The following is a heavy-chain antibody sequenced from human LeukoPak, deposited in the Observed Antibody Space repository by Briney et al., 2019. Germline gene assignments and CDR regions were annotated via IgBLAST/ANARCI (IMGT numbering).Heavy chain of an antibody. J-gene: IGHJ4*02. CDR3: ARDGGLYYYGSGSYTQPAPDFDY. D-gene: IGHD3-10*01. V-gene: IGHV3-48*04. Sequence: PGGSLRLSCAASGFTFNTYGMNGFRQAPGRGLEWISYINSVGGTTFYADSVKGRFTISRDNAKNSLYLQMNSLRAEDTAVYYCARDGGLYYYGSGSYTQPAPDFDYWGQGTLVTVSS. CDR2: INSVGGTT. CDR1: GFTFNTYG.